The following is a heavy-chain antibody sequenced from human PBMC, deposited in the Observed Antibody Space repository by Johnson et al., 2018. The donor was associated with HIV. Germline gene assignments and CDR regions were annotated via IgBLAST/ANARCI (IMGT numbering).Heavy chain of an antibody. CDR1: GFTVSSNY. CDR2: IYSGGST. CDR3: AKDQFPAYSNSLFPDAFDM. V-gene: IGHV3-66*01. D-gene: IGHD6-6*01. Sequence: QLVESGGGVVQPGRSLRLSCAASGFTVSSNYMSWVRQAPGKGLEWVSVIYSGGSTYYAASVKGRFPISRDNSKNTLYLQMNSLRAEDTAVYYCAKDQFPAYSNSLFPDAFDMWGQGTLVTVSS. J-gene: IGHJ3*02.